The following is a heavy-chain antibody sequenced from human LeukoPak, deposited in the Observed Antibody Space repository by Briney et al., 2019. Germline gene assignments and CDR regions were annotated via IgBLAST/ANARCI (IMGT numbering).Heavy chain of an antibody. V-gene: IGHV3-53*04. CDR2: IYSGGST. CDR1: GFTVSSNY. D-gene: IGHD6-19*01. CDR3: ARVLRGGSGWYLDY. Sequence: PGGSLRLSCAASGFTVSSNYMSWVRQAPGKGLEWVSVIYSGGSTYYADSVEGRFTISRHNSKNTLYLRMNSLRAEDTAVYYCARVLRGGSGWYLDYWGQGTLVTVSS. J-gene: IGHJ4*02.